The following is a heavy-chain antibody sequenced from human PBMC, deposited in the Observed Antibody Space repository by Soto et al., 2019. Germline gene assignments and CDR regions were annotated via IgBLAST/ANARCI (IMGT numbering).Heavy chain of an antibody. CDR1: GYIFTNYY. CDR3: ASEKTKFGY. Sequence: ASVKVSCKTSGYIFTNYYMHWVRQAPGQGLEWMGWINPNSGGTNYAQKFQGRVTMTSDTSITTAYLELTNLTFDDTAVYYCASEKTKFGYRAQGTPVTVSS. CDR2: INPNSGGT. V-gene: IGHV1-2*02. J-gene: IGHJ4*02.